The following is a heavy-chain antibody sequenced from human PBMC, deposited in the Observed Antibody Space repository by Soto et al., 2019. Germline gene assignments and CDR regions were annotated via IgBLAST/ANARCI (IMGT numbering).Heavy chain of an antibody. J-gene: IGHJ6*02. Sequence: GGSLRLSCAASGFTLTSYTIQWVRQAPGKGLEWVAVISNDGSHKYYADSVKGRFTISRDTFKNTVYLEMNSLRSEDTAVYYCARGNIVVVTASYYYYGMDVWGQGTTVTV. CDR3: ARGNIVVVTASYYYYGMDV. V-gene: IGHV3-30-3*01. CDR2: ISNDGSHK. CDR1: GFTLTSYT. D-gene: IGHD2-21*02.